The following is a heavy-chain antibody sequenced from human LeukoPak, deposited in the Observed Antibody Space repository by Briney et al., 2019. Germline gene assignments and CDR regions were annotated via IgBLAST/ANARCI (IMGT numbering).Heavy chain of an antibody. V-gene: IGHV4-59*08. Sequence: PSETLSLTCTVSGGSISSYYWSWIRQPPGKGLEWIGYIYYSGSTNYNPPLKSRVTISVDTSKNQFSLKLSSVTAADTAVYYCARSVSGSYPDYWGQGTLVTVSS. CDR3: ARSVSGSYPDY. J-gene: IGHJ4*02. D-gene: IGHD1-26*01. CDR1: GGSISSYY. CDR2: IYYSGST.